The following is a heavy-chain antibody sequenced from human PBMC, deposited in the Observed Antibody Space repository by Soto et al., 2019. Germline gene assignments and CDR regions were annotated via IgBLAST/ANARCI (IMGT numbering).Heavy chain of an antibody. CDR3: ARDRDEFCAGDCYHLFAP. CDR2: IYYSGST. V-gene: IGHV4-31*03. D-gene: IGHD2-21*02. J-gene: IGHJ5*02. CDR1: GASISSGGYY. Sequence: PSETLSLTCTVSGASISSGGYYWTWIRQHPGKGLEWIGYIYYSGSTHYNPSLESRGTISVETYKSQFSLKLSSVTAADTAVYYCARDRDEFCAGDCYHLFAPWGKGISVTVSS.